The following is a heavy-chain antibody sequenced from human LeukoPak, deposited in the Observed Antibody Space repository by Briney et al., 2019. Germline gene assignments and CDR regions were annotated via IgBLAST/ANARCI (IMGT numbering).Heavy chain of an antibody. V-gene: IGHV3-66*01. CDR3: ARAGYGDYPFDY. J-gene: IGHJ4*02. D-gene: IGHD4-17*01. Sequence: GGSLRLSCAASGFTVSSNYMSWVRQAPGKGLEWVSVIYSGGSTYYADSVKGRFTISRDNSKNTLYLQMNSLRAEDTAVYYCARAGYGDYPFDYWGQGTLVTVSS. CDR1: GFTVSSNY. CDR2: IYSGGST.